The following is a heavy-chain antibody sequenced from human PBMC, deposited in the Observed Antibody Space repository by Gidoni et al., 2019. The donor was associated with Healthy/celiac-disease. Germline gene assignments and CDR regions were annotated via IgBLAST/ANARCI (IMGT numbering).Heavy chain of an antibody. V-gene: IGHV3-21*01. CDR2: ISSSSSYI. D-gene: IGHD3-22*01. CDR3: ARDGGRYDSSGYYYYYYYGMDV. CDR1: GFTFSSYS. J-gene: IGHJ6*02. Sequence: EVQLVESGGGLVKPGGSLRLSCAASGFTFSSYSMNWVRQAPGKGLEWVSSISSSSSYIYYADSVKGRFTISRDNAKNSLYLQMNSLRAEDTAVYYCARDGGRYDSSGYYYYYYYGMDVWGQGTTVTVSS.